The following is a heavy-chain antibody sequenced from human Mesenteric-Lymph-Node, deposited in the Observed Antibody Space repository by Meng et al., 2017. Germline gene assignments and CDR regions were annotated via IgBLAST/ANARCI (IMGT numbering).Heavy chain of an antibody. V-gene: IGHV3-21*01. CDR1: GFTFSSYS. D-gene: IGHD5-24*01. Sequence: EVQLVESGGGLVKPGGSLRLSCAASGFTFSSYSMNWVRQAPGKGLEWVSSISSSSSYIYYADSVKGRFTISRDNAKNSLYLQMNSLGAEDTAVYYCARNVRLRDGYNSDYWGQGTLVTVSS. J-gene: IGHJ4*02. CDR2: ISSSSSYI. CDR3: ARNVRLRDGYNSDY.